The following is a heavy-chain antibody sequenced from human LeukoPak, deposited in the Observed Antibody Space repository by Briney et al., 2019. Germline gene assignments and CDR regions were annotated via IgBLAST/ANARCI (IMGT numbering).Heavy chain of an antibody. CDR1: GGSFSDHY. D-gene: IGHD3-16*01. CDR3: ARALGYWRGSPGSDYYYYYMDV. V-gene: IGHV4-34*01. CDR2: INHSGST. Sequence: SETLSLTCAVYGGSFSDHYWTWIRQSPGKGLEWIGEINHSGSTNYNPSLKSRVTISVDTSKNQFSLKLSSVTAADTAVYYCARALGYWRGSPGSDYYYYYMDVWGKGTTVTISS. J-gene: IGHJ6*03.